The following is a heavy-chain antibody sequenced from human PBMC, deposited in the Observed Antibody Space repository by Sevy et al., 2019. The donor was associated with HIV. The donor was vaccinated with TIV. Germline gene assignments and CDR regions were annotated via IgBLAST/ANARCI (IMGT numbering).Heavy chain of an antibody. CDR1: GFTFSSYS. V-gene: IGHV3-21*01. D-gene: IGHD3-10*01. Sequence: GGSLRLSCAASGFTFSSYSMNWVRQAPGKGLEWVASSSSSSNYIYYADSVKGRFTISRENAKNSLYLQMNSLRAEDTAVYYCASDGARITMVQAVLAYYHGMDVWGQGTTVTVSS. CDR2: SSSSSNYI. CDR3: ASDGARITMVQAVLAYYHGMDV. J-gene: IGHJ6*02.